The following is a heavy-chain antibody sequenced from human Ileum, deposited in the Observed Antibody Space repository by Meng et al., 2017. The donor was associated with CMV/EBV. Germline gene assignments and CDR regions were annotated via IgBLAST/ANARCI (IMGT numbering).Heavy chain of an antibody. V-gene: IGHV4-4*07. CDR1: VGSTSNFF. CDR3: ARRVRELRKTTWEIWLDP. Sequence: LPRLFYVPVGSTSNFFWGSIRQPAGKALHWIGLTSTIGRTNYNPSLATLVTLSVDTSKNHFSLKLNSVTAADTAVYYCARRVRELRKTTWEIWLDPWGQRILVTVSS. J-gene: IGHJ5*02. D-gene: IGHD3-10*01. CDR2: TSTIGRT.